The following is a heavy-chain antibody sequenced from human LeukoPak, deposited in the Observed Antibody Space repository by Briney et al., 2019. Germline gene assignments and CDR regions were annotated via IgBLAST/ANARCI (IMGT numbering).Heavy chain of an antibody. V-gene: IGHV3-30*02. CDR1: GFTFSSYG. J-gene: IGHJ4*02. D-gene: IGHD1-26*01. CDR3: AKGDGRVGATYPFDY. Sequence: GGSLRLSCAASGFTFSSYGMHWVRQAPGKGLEWVAFIRYDGSNKYYADSVKGRFTISRDNSKNTLYLQMNSPRAEDTAVYYCAKGDGRVGATYPFDYWGQGTLVTVSS. CDR2: IRYDGSNK.